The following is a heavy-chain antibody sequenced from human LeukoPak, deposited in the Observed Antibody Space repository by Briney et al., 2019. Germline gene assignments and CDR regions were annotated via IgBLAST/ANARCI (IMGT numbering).Heavy chain of an antibody. V-gene: IGHV1-46*01. Sequence: GASVRVSSMAPGYTFTIYNMCSVRQGLRQGVEWMGIINPSGGSRSYAQKFQGRVTMTRDMSTSTVYMELSSLRSEDTAVYYCARESEFSVRAMGDVWGKGTTVTVSS. CDR2: INPSGGSR. J-gene: IGHJ6*04. CDR1: GYTFTIYN. CDR3: ARESEFSVRAMGDV. D-gene: IGHD2-8*01.